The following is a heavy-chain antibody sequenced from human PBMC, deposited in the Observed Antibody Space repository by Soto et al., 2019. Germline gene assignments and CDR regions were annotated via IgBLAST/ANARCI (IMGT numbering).Heavy chain of an antibody. D-gene: IGHD1-26*01. J-gene: IGHJ4*02. Sequence: PGGSLRLSCAASGFTFSSYAMHWVRQAPGKGLEWVAVISYDGSNKYYADSVKGRFTISRDNSKNTLYLQMNSLRAEDTAVYYCARCPAPPGWASVYYFDYWGQGTLVTVSS. CDR2: ISYDGSNK. CDR3: ARCPAPPGWASVYYFDY. V-gene: IGHV3-30-3*01. CDR1: GFTFSSYA.